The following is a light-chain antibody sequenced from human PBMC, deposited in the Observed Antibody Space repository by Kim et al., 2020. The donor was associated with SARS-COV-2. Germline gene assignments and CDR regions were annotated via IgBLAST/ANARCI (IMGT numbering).Light chain of an antibody. J-gene: IGLJ1*01. CDR2: DVS. V-gene: IGLV2-14*03. CDR3: NSYTSRSTSYV. CDR1: SSDVGAYDY. Sequence: QSALTQPASVSGSPGQSITISCTGSSSDVGAYDYVSWYQQHPGRAPKLMIYDVSNRPSGVSNRFSGSKSGNTASLTISGLQAEDEADYYCNSYTSRSTSYVFGSGTKVTVL.